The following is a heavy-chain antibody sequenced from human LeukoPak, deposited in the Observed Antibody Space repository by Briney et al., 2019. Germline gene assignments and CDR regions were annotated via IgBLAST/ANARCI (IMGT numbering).Heavy chain of an antibody. V-gene: IGHV3-23*01. CDR1: GFTFSSYA. CDR3: ARKGIGSSRYQNMDV. Sequence: GGSLRLSCAAYGFTFSSYAMSWVRQAPGKGPEWVSTISIDGGRTYYADSVKGRFTVSRDTSKNTLYLQMNSLRAEDTAVYYCARKGIGSSRYQNMDVWGKGTTVTVSS. D-gene: IGHD6-25*01. CDR2: ISIDGGRT. J-gene: IGHJ6*03.